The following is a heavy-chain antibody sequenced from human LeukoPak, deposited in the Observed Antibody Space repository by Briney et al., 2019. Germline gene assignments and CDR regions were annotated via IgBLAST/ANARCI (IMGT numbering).Heavy chain of an antibody. Sequence: SGGSLRLSCAASGFTFSSYSMNWVRQAPGKGLEWVSSISSSSSYIYYADSVKGRFTISRDNAKNSLYLQMNSLRAEDTAVYYCASSSYDSSGYYYIDYWGQGTLVTVSS. CDR2: ISSSSSYI. J-gene: IGHJ4*02. CDR1: GFTFSSYS. CDR3: ASSSYDSSGYYYIDY. D-gene: IGHD3-22*01. V-gene: IGHV3-21*01.